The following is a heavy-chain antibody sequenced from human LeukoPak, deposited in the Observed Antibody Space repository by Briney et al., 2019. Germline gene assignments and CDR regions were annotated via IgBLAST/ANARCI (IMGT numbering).Heavy chain of an antibody. V-gene: IGHV4-61*02. Sequence: PSQTLSLTCVVSGGSISCGSYYWNWIRQPAGKGLEWMGRIYNSGSTNYNPSLKSRVTISADMSRNQLSLQLTSVTAADTAMYYCARQTFGALYFDSWGQGALVIVSS. CDR3: ARQTFGALYFDS. CDR2: IYNSGST. CDR1: GGSISCGSYY. D-gene: IGHD3-10*01. J-gene: IGHJ4*02.